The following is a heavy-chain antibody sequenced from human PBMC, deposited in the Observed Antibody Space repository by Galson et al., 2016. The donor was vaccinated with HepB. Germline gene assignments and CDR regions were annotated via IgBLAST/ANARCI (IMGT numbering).Heavy chain of an antibody. CDR1: GFIFSSCG. V-gene: IGHV3-23*01. D-gene: IGHD6-13*01. J-gene: IGHJ6*03. CDR3: AKRSIAAAGPHYYYMDV. CDR2: ISDSGSNT. Sequence: SLRLSCAASGFIFSSCGMRWVRQAPGKGLEWVSTISDSGSNTPYADSVGGRFTISRDNSKNTLYLQMNSLRAEDTAVYYCAKRSIAAAGPHYYYMDVWGKGTTVTVSS.